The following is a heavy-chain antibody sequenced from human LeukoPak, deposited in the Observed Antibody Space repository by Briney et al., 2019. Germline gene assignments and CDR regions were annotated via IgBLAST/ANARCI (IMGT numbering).Heavy chain of an antibody. J-gene: IGHJ5*02. Sequence: ASVKVSCKASGYTFTGYYMHWVRQAPGQGLEWMGWINPNSGGTNYAQKFQGRVTMTRDTSISTAYMELSRLRSDDTAAYYCAREQIGPTVRFDPWGQGTLVTVSS. V-gene: IGHV1-2*02. D-gene: IGHD6-6*01. CDR1: GYTFTGYY. CDR3: AREQIGPTVRFDP. CDR2: INPNSGGT.